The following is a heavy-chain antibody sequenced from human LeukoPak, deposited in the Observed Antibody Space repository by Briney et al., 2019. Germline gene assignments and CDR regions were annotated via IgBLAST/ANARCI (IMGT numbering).Heavy chain of an antibody. V-gene: IGHV3-23*01. CDR1: GFTFSSYA. J-gene: IGHJ4*02. CDR2: ISGSGGST. CDR3: AKAARSYDILTGYQTLYYFDY. Sequence: GGSLRLSCAASGFTFSSYAMSWVRQAPGKGLEWVSAISGSGGSTYDADSVKGRFTISRDNSKNTLYLQMNSLRAEDTAVYYCAKAARSYDILTGYQTLYYFDYWGQGTLVTVSS. D-gene: IGHD3-9*01.